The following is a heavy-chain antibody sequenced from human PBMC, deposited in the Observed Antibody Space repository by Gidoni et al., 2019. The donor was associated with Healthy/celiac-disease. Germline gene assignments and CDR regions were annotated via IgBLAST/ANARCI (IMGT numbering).Heavy chain of an antibody. J-gene: IGHJ1*01. CDR2: ISGSGGST. D-gene: IGHD3-22*01. V-gene: IGHV3-23*01. CDR1: GFPFCRYA. Sequence: EVQLLWSGGGLVQPGGSLRPSWSPSGFPFCRYALSWVRQAPGKGLEWVSAISGSGGSTYYADSVKGRFTISRDNSKNTLYLQMNSLRAEDTAVYYCAKDLQSTMIVAPRTGQYFQHWGQGTLVTVSS. CDR3: AKDLQSTMIVAPRTGQYFQH.